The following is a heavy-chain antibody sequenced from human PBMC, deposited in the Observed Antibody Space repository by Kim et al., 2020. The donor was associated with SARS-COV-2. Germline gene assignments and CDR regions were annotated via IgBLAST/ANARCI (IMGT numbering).Heavy chain of an antibody. V-gene: IGHV3-15*01. CDR1: GFTVSDGW. CDR2: IKNKADGGAT. CDR3: TATRAY. Sequence: GGSLRLSCAASGFTVSDGWMSWVRQAPGKGLEWVGRIKNKADGGATDHAAPAKGRFIISRDDSKNTLYLEMNSLKTEYTAIYYCTATRAYWGQGTLVTVSS. J-gene: IGHJ4*02. D-gene: IGHD1-26*01.